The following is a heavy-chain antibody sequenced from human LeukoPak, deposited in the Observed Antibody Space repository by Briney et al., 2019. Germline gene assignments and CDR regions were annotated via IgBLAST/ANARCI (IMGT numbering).Heavy chain of an antibody. Sequence: SQTLSLTCTVSGGSISSSSYYWGWIRQPPGKGLEWIGSIYYSGSTYYNPSLKSRVTISVDTSKNQFSLKLSSVTAADTAVYYCASLMAAAGTSGARRLDYWGQGTLVTVSS. D-gene: IGHD6-13*01. V-gene: IGHV4-39*07. CDR2: IYYSGST. J-gene: IGHJ4*02. CDR3: ASLMAAAGTSGARRLDY. CDR1: GGSISSSSYY.